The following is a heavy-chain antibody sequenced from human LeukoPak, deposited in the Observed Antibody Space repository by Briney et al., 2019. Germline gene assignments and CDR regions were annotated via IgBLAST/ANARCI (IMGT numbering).Heavy chain of an antibody. CDR2: IWYDGSNK. D-gene: IGHD2-2*01. J-gene: IGHJ4*02. CDR1: GFTFSKYS. CDR3: ARAGIDNALDY. Sequence: GGPLRLSCAASGFTFSKYSINRLREAPGKGLEWVAIIWYDGSNKYFAESVMGRFTISKDNSKNTVYLQMNSLRIEDTAVYYCARAGIDNALDYWGQGTQVTVSS. V-gene: IGHV3-33*01.